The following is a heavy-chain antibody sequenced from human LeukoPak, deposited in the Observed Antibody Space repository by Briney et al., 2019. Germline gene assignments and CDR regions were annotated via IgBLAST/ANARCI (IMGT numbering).Heavy chain of an antibody. V-gene: IGHV4-59*12. CDR3: ARRGNFDY. D-gene: IGHD3-10*01. CDR1: GGSISGYS. J-gene: IGHJ4*02. Sequence: SETLSLTCTVSGGSISGYSWSWIRQPPGKGLEWIGCSHYTGNTNHNPPLKSRVTISVDTSKNQFSLRLSSVTAADTAVYYCARRGNFDYWGQGTLVTVSS. CDR2: SHYTGNT.